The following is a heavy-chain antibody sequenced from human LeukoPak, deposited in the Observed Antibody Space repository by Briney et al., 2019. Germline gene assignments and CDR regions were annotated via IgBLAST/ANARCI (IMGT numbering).Heavy chain of an antibody. J-gene: IGHJ4*02. CDR3: ARGGRGYSYGLFDY. Sequence: SETLSLTYAVYGGSFSGYYWSWIRQPPGKGLEWIGEINHSGSTNYNPSLKSRVTISVDTSKNQFSLKLSSVTAADTAVYYCARGGRGYSYGLFDYWGQGTLVTVSS. CDR2: INHSGST. CDR1: GGSFSGYY. V-gene: IGHV4-34*01. D-gene: IGHD5-18*01.